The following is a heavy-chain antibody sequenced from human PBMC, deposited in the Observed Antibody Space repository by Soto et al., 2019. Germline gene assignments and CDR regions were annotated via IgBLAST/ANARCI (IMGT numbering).Heavy chain of an antibody. J-gene: IGHJ6*02. D-gene: IGHD3-22*01. Sequence: PSKTLDLTSTFYGGSISSYYWSWIRQPPGKGLEWIGYIYYSGSTNYNPSLKSRVTISVDTSKNQFSLKLSSVTAADTAVYYCARQSGYYDSSGYYNDYYYYYGMDVWGQGTTVTVSS. CDR1: GGSISSYY. V-gene: IGHV4-59*08. CDR2: IYYSGST. CDR3: ARQSGYYDSSGYYNDYYYYYGMDV.